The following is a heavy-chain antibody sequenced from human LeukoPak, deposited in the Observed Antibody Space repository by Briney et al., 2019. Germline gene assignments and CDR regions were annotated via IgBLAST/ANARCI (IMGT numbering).Heavy chain of an antibody. CDR3: ARVYYSSSYDYWYFDL. Sequence: SETLSLTCTVSGGSISNYYWNWIRQPPGKGLELIGYIYYSGTTNYNPSLKSRVTISVDTSKNQFSLKLRSVTAADTAVYYCARVYYSSSYDYWYFDLWGRGTLVTVSS. D-gene: IGHD6-13*01. J-gene: IGHJ2*01. V-gene: IGHV4-59*01. CDR2: IYYSGTT. CDR1: GGSISNYY.